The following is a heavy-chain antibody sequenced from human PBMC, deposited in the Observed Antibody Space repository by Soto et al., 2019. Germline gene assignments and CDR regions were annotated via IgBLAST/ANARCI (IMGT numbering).Heavy chain of an antibody. CDR1: GFTFSGYA. CDR2: ILYDESDQ. Sequence: GGSLRLACAASGFTFSGYAMHWVRQAPGRGLEWVAIILYDESDQYYSDSVKGRFTISRDNSKNTLYLQMHSLTTEDTAVYYCAKDGTHLWSKQYYFDSWGQGA. D-gene: IGHD1-26*01. CDR3: AKDGTHLWSKQYYFDS. J-gene: IGHJ4*02. V-gene: IGHV3-30*18.